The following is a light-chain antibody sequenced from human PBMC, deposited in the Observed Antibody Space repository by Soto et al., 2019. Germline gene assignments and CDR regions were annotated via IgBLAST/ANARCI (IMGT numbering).Light chain of an antibody. CDR1: RSNIADNI. CDR2: YTN. CDR3: ATWDDTLNGPV. J-gene: IGLJ2*01. Sequence: QSVLTQPPSASGTPGQRVTISCSGSRSNIADNIVHWYQQLPETPPKPLIYYTNQRPSGVPDRFSGSKSGTSASLAISGLQSEDEADYYCATWDDTLNGPVFGGGTKLTVL. V-gene: IGLV1-44*01.